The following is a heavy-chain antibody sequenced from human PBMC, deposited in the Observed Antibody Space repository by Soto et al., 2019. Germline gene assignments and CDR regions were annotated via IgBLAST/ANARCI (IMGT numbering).Heavy chain of an antibody. V-gene: IGHV3-30*09. D-gene: IGHD3-22*01. CDR1: GFTFNNYA. J-gene: IGHJ4*02. CDR2: ISYDGNNQ. Sequence: QVQLVESGGGVVQPGRSLRLSCAASGFTFNNYAMHWVRQAPGKGLEWVAVISYDGNNQYYADSVKGRFAISRDNSKNTLYLQMNSLRDEDTAMYYCARDRVYYYDSSGYYNFEYWGQGSLVTVSS. CDR3: ARDRVYYYDSSGYYNFEY.